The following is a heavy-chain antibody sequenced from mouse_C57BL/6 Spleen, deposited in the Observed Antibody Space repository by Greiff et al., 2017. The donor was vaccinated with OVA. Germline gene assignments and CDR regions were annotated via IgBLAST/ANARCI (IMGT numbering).Heavy chain of an antibody. Sequence: QVQLKQPGTELVMPGASVKLSCKASGYTFTSYWMHWVKQRPGQGLEWIGNINPSNGGTNYNEKFKSKATLTVDKSSSTAYMQLSSLTSEDSAVYYCASRTTVVAGALDYWGQGASVTVSS. D-gene: IGHD1-1*01. V-gene: IGHV1-53*01. CDR2: INPSNGGT. J-gene: IGHJ4*01. CDR3: ASRTTVVAGALDY. CDR1: GYTFTSYW.